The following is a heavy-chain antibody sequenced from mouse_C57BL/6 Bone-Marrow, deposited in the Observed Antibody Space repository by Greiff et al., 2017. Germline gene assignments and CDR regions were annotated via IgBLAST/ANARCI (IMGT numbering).Heavy chain of an antibody. CDR2: IYPGSGST. J-gene: IGHJ4*01. CDR1: GYTFTSYW. Sequence: VQLQQPGAELVKPGASVKMSCKASGYTFTSYWITWVKQRPGQGLEWIGDIYPGSGSTNYNEKFKSKATLTVDTSSSKAYMQLSSLTSEDSAVYYCASPRANWDAMDYWGQGTSVTVSS. D-gene: IGHD4-1*01. V-gene: IGHV1-55*01. CDR3: ASPRANWDAMDY.